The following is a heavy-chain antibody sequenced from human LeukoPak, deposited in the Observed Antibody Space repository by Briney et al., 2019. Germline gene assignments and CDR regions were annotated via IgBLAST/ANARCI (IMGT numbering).Heavy chain of an antibody. Sequence: ASETLSLTCTVSGGSISSYYWSWIRQPPGKGLEWIGYIYYSGSTNYNPSLKSRVTISVDTSKNQFSLKLSSVTTADTAVYYCARTPYDILTGYIYYYYYMDVWGKGTTVTVSS. D-gene: IGHD3-9*01. J-gene: IGHJ6*03. CDR3: ARTPYDILTGYIYYYYYMDV. CDR2: IYYSGST. CDR1: GGSISSYY. V-gene: IGHV4-59*12.